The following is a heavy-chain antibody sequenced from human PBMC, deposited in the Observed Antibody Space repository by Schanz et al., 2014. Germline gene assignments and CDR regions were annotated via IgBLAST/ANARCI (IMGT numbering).Heavy chain of an antibody. CDR1: GLTFSDYY. Sequence: PGGSLRLSCAASGLTFSDYYMSWIRQAPGKGLEWVSYISSSSSYTNYADSVKGRFTISRDNAKNSLYLQMNSLRAEDTAVYYCARDKGGYYPFDYWGQGSLVTVSS. J-gene: IGHJ4*02. D-gene: IGHD3-22*01. V-gene: IGHV3-11*06. CDR3: ARDKGGYYPFDY. CDR2: ISSSSSYT.